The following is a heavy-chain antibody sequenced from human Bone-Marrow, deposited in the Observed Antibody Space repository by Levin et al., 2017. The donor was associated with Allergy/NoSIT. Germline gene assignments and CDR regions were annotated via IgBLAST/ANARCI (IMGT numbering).Heavy chain of an antibody. V-gene: IGHV3-30*18. CDR2: ISYDGSNK. CDR3: AKIVDSGYDSSNDAFDI. Sequence: PGGSLRLSCAASGFTFSSYGMHWVRQAPGKGLEWVAVISYDGSNKYYADSVKGRFTISRDNSKNTLYLQMNSLRAEDTAVYYCAKIVDSGYDSSNDAFDIWGQGTMVTVSS. D-gene: IGHD5-12*01. CDR1: GFTFSSYG. J-gene: IGHJ3*02.